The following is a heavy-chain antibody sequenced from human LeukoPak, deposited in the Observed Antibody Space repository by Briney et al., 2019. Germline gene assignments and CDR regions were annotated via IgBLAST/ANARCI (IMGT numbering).Heavy chain of an antibody. CDR3: ARAPLPHFGVVITFDY. J-gene: IGHJ4*02. Sequence: GASVKVSCKASGYTFTSYYMHWGRQAPGQGLEWMGIRNLSGGSTSYAQKFQVRVTMTRDTSTSTVYMDLSTLRSEATAVYYCARAPLPHFGVVITFDYWGQGTLVTVSS. CDR1: GYTFTSYY. CDR2: RNLSGGST. D-gene: IGHD3-22*01. V-gene: IGHV1-46*01.